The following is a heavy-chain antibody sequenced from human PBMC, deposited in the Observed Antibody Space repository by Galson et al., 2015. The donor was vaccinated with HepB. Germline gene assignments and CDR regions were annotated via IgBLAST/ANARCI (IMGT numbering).Heavy chain of an antibody. D-gene: IGHD3-9*01. CDR3: ARAPILNYDLLTGYYTPFTFDI. J-gene: IGHJ3*02. Sequence: TLSLTCAVSGDSVSSGGYSWSWIRQPPGKGLEWIGDIYHSGSPYYNPSLKSRVTMSMDGSKNQFSQELSSVTAADTAVYYCARAPILNYDLLTGYYTPFTFDIWGQGTMVTVSS. CDR1: GDSVSSGGYS. V-gene: IGHV4-30-2*01. CDR2: IYHSGSP.